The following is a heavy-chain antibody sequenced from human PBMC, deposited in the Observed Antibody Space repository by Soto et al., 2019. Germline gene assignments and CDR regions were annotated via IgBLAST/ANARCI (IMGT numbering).Heavy chain of an antibody. CDR2: IYYSGST. CDR3: ARERPDGSRLDP. Sequence: QVQLQESGPGLVKPSQTLSLTCTVSGGSISSGDYYWSWIRQPPGKGLEWIGYIYYSGSTYYNPSLKSRVPMAVXXSKNQFSLKLSSVTAADTAVYYCARERPDGSRLDPWGQGTLVTVSS. CDR1: GGSISSGDYY. J-gene: IGHJ5*02. V-gene: IGHV4-30-4*01. D-gene: IGHD6-13*01.